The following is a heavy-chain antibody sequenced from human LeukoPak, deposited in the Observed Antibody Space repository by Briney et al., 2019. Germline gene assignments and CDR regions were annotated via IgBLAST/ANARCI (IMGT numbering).Heavy chain of an antibody. J-gene: IGHJ3*02. Sequence: PGGSLRLSCAASGFTFTIDDMKWVRQAPGKGLEWISYISRDSSTTYYADSVKGRFTISRDNSKNTLYLQMNSLRAEDTAVYYCAKDIELGVVSAFDIWGQGTMVTVSS. CDR1: GFTFTIDD. CDR3: AKDIELGVVSAFDI. CDR2: ISRDSSTT. V-gene: IGHV3-23*01. D-gene: IGHD2-2*01.